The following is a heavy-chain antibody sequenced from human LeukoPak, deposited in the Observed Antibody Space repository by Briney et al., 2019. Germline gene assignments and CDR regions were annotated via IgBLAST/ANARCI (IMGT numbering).Heavy chain of an antibody. CDR2: ISGSDATT. Sequence: GGSLRLSCAASGFTFSSYAMSWVRQAPGKGLEWVSVISGSDATTYYADSVKGRFTISGDNSKNTLYLQTNSLRAEDTAVYYCAKDPTPYSSSRYDYWGQGTLVTVSS. V-gene: IGHV3-23*01. CDR1: GFTFSSYA. CDR3: AKDPTPYSSSRYDY. J-gene: IGHJ4*02. D-gene: IGHD6-6*01.